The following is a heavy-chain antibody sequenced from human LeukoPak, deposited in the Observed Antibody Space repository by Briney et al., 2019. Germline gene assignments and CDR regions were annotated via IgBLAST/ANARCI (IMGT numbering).Heavy chain of an antibody. CDR3: ARVRYYYDSGGYYYFDY. J-gene: IGHJ4*02. CDR1: GGSISSYY. CDR2: ISYSGST. D-gene: IGHD3-22*01. V-gene: IGHV4-59*01. Sequence: SETLSLTCTVSGGSISSYYWSWLRLPPGKGPEWIGSISYSGSTNYNPSLKSRVTISVDTSKNQFSLKVNSVTAADTAVYYCARVRYYYDSGGYYYFDYWGQGTLVTVSS.